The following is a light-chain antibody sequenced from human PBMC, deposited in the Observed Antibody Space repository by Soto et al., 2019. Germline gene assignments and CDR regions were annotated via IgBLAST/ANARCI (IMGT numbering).Light chain of an antibody. Sequence: EIVMTQSPATLSVSPGERATLSCRASQGVSSNLAWYQQKPGQAPRLLIYGASTRATGIPARFSGSGSGTEFTLTLSRLQSEDFAVYYCQQYNDWPRTFGQGTKVEI. J-gene: IGKJ1*01. CDR3: QQYNDWPRT. CDR2: GAS. CDR1: QGVSSN. V-gene: IGKV3-15*01.